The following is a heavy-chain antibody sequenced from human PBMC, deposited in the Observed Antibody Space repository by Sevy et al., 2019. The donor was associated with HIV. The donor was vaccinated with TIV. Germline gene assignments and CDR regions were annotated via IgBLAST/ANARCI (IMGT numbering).Heavy chain of an antibody. CDR2: ISGSDDSGGDDTI. D-gene: IGHD3-16*01. V-gene: IGHV3-11*01. CDR3: ARDHVKDGKGGDYYYHAMDV. CDR1: GFTLSDYY. J-gene: IGHJ6*02. Sequence: GGSLRLSCTASGFTLSDYYMSWIRQAPGKGLQWISYISGSDDSGGDDTIYYADSVKGRFTIPRDNAKNSRYLQMSSLRADDTAVYYCARDHVKDGKGGDYYYHAMDVWGRGTTVTVSS.